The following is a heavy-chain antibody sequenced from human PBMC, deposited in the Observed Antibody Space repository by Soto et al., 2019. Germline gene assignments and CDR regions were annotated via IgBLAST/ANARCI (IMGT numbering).Heavy chain of an antibody. CDR3: ARARSGSSDNWFDH. J-gene: IGHJ5*02. CDR2: MNPNSGNT. CDR1: GYTFTRYD. V-gene: IGHV1-8*02. D-gene: IGHD1-26*01. Sequence: ASVTVSCKASGYTFTRYDINWVRQATGQGLEWMGWMNPNSGNTGFAQKFQGRVTMTRNNSISTAYMELSSLRSEDTAVYYCARARSGSSDNWFDHWGQGTLVTVSS.